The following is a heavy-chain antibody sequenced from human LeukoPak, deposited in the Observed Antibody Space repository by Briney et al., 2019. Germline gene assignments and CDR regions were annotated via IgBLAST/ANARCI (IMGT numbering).Heavy chain of an antibody. D-gene: IGHD5-18*01. J-gene: IGHJ4*02. V-gene: IGHV4-31*03. Sequence: SETLSLTCTVSGGSILTTNWWSWIRQHPGKGLEWIGYIYYSGSTYYNPSLKSRVTISVDTSKNQFSLKLSSVTAADTAVYYCARNTAPGWDFDYWGQGTLVTVSS. CDR3: ARNTAPGWDFDY. CDR1: GGSILTTNW. CDR2: IYYSGST.